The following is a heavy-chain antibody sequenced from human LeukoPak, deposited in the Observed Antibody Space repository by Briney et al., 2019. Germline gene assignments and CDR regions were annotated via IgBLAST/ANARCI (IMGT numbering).Heavy chain of an antibody. J-gene: IGHJ4*02. CDR2: IYHSGIS. Sequence: PSETLSLTCAVSGGSISSGGYSWSWIRQPPGKGLEWIGYIYHSGISYYNPSLKSRVTISVDRSKNQFSLKLNSVTAADTAVYYCASYYDSSGYSFDYWGQGTLVTVSS. V-gene: IGHV4-30-2*01. CDR3: ASYYDSSGYSFDY. D-gene: IGHD3-22*01. CDR1: GGSISSGGYS.